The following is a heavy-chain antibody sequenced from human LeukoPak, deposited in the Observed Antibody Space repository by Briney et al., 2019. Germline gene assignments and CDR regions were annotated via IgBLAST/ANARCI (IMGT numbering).Heavy chain of an antibody. V-gene: IGHV4-59*01. CDR3: ARVLTNRYYDFWSGYSAGPFDY. J-gene: IGHJ4*02. CDR2: IYYSGST. Sequence: SSETLSLTCTVSGYSISSYYWSWIRQPPGKGLEWIGYIYYSGSTNYNPSLRSRVTISVDTSKNQFSLKLSSVTAADTAVYYCARVLTNRYYDFWSGYSAGPFDYWGQGTLVTVSS. CDR1: GYSISSYY. D-gene: IGHD3-3*01.